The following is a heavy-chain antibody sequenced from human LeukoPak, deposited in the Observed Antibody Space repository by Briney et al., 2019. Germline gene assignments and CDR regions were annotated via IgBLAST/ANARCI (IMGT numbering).Heavy chain of an antibody. CDR2: IYTSGST. D-gene: IGHD2-2*01. V-gene: IGHV4-4*07. CDR3: AREEMDCSSTSCYWFWFDP. Sequence: PSETLSLTCTVSGGSISSYYWSWIRQPAGKGLEWIGRIYTSGSTNYNPSLKSRVTMSVDTSKNQFSLKPSSVTAADTAVYYCAREEMDCSSTSCYWFWFDPWGQGTLVTVSS. J-gene: IGHJ5*02. CDR1: GGSISSYY.